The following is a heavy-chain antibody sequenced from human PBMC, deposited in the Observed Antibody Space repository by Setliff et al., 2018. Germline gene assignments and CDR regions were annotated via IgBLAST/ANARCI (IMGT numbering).Heavy chain of an antibody. D-gene: IGHD2-8*01. J-gene: IGHJ4*02. CDR3: ARVGVPAVGLYFDY. CDR1: GLTFSDYY. V-gene: IGHV3-11*01. Sequence: GGSLRLSCAASGLTFSDYYMTWIRQAPGKGLEWVSYISRGGNTIYYADSVRGRFTISRDNAKNSLFLQMNSLRAEDTAVYYCARVGVPAVGLYFDYWGQGTLVTVSS. CDR2: ISRGGNTI.